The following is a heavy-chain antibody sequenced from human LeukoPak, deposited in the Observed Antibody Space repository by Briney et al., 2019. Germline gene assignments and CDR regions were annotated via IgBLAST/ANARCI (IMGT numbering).Heavy chain of an antibody. V-gene: IGHV3-48*01. CDR2: ISSASNTI. CDR1: GFTFSSYS. D-gene: IGHD3-10*01. CDR3: ARGGWYGDYNWFDP. Sequence: PGGSLRLSCAASGFTFSSYSMTWVRQAPGKGLEWVSYISSASNTIYYADSVKGRFTVSRDNAKNSLYLQMNSLRAEDTAMYYCARGGWYGDYNWFDPWGQGTLVTVSS. J-gene: IGHJ5*02.